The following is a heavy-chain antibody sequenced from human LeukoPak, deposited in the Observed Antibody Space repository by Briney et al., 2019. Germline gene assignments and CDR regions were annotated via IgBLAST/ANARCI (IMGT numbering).Heavy chain of an antibody. Sequence: SETLSLTCTVSGGSISSGDYYWSWIRQPPGEGLEWIGYIFFTGNTNYNPSLWSRVTISIDTSKNQFSLKLSSVTAADTAVYYCARDAPYYDILTGYSPGGWFDPWGQGTLVTVSS. D-gene: IGHD3-9*01. CDR3: ARDAPYYDILTGYSPGGWFDP. CDR2: IFFTGNT. J-gene: IGHJ5*02. CDR1: GGSISSGDYY. V-gene: IGHV4-61*08.